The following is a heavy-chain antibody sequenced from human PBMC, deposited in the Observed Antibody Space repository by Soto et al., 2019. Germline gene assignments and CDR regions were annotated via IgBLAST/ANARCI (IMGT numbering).Heavy chain of an antibody. V-gene: IGHV5-51*01. J-gene: IGHJ6*04. CDR3: ARLTNGGATTVVTRVSVRYGMAV. D-gene: IGHD4-17*01. CDR2: IYPGDSDT. CDR1: GYSFTSYW. Sequence: ESMKISGKGSGYSFTSYWIGWVRQMPGKGLEWMGIIYPGDSDTRYSPSFQGQVTISADKSISTAYLQWSSLKASDTAMYYCARLTNGGATTVVTRVSVRYGMAVWGKGITVTVSS.